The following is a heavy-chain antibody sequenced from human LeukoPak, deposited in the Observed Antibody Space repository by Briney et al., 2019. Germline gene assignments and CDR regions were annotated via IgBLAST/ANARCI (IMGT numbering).Heavy chain of an antibody. D-gene: IGHD6-13*01. V-gene: IGHV3-11*01. CDR2: ISSSGSTI. CDR1: GFTFSDYY. J-gene: IGHJ3*02. Sequence: GGSLRLSCAASGFTFSDYYMSWIRQAPGKGLEWVSYISSSGSTIYYADSVKGRFTISRDNAKNSLYLQMNSLRAEDTAVYYCARDWWTAAGTLHDAFDIWGQGTMVTVSS. CDR3: ARDWWTAAGTLHDAFDI.